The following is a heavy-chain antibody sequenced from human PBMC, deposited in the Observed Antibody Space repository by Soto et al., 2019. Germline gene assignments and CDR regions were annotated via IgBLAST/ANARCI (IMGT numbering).Heavy chain of an antibody. V-gene: IGHV4-39*01. CDR3: ARSGAGTGGFDY. D-gene: IGHD6-13*01. Sequence: QLQLQESGPGLVKPSETLSLTCTVSGGSISSSSYYWGWIRQPPGKGLGWIGSIDYSGSTYYNPSLKSRVAISVDTSRNRFALKLSSVTAAHTAVYFGARSGAGTGGFDYWGQGTLVTVSS. CDR2: IDYSGST. CDR1: GGSISSSSYY. J-gene: IGHJ4*02.